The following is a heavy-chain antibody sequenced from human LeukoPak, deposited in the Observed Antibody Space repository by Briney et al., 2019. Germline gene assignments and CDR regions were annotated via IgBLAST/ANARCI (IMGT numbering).Heavy chain of an antibody. D-gene: IGHD3-10*01. V-gene: IGHV4-59*01. Sequence: PSETLSLTCTVAGGSISSYYWSWIRQPPGKGLEWIGYIYNGGSTNYNPSLKSRVTISVDTSKNQFSLKLNSVTAADTAVYYCARHGAFGELLDDYWGQGTLVTVSS. J-gene: IGHJ4*02. CDR1: GGSISSYY. CDR2: IYNGGST. CDR3: ARHGAFGELLDDY.